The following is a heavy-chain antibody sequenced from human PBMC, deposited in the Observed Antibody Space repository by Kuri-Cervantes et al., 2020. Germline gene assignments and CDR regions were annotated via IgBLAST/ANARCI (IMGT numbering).Heavy chain of an antibody. V-gene: IGHV3-7*01. J-gene: IGHJ4*02. Sequence: GGSLRLSCAASGFTFSSYWMSWVRQAPGKGLEWVANIKQDGSEKYYVDSVKGRFTISRDNSKNTLYLQMNSLRAEDTAVYYCARDPPGGWTDYWGQGTLVTVSS. CDR2: IKQDGSEK. CDR3: ARDPPGGWTDY. CDR1: GFTFSSYW. D-gene: IGHD6-19*01.